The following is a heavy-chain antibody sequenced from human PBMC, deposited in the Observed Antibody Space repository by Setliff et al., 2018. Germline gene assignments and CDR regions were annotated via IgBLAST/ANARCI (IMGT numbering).Heavy chain of an antibody. CDR3: ARGRNIAARLLDS. D-gene: IGHD6-6*01. CDR2: LHRVGTF. V-gene: IGHV4-38-2*02. J-gene: IGHJ4*02. CDR1: GYSIITGYY. Sequence: SETLSLTCSVSGYSIITGYYWAWIRRLPGRGLELIGSLHRVGTFFYNPSLVSRATLSLDTSRNQFSLRLQSVTAADTAVYFCARGRNIAARLLDSWGQGTLVTVSS.